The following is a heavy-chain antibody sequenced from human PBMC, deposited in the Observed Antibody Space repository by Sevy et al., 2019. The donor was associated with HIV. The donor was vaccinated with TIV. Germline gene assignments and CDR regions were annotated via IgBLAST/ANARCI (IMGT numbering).Heavy chain of an antibody. Sequence: GGSLRLSCAASGFTVSSNYMSWVRQAPGKGLEWVSVIYSGGSTYYADSVKGRFTISSDNSKNTLYLQMNSLRAEDTVVYYCARDRAYYDSSGYYPVGGEKNYYYYGMDVWGQGTTVTVSS. CDR3: ARDRAYYDSSGYYPVGGEKNYYYYGMDV. CDR1: GFTVSSNY. D-gene: IGHD3-22*01. J-gene: IGHJ6*02. CDR2: IYSGGST. V-gene: IGHV3-53*01.